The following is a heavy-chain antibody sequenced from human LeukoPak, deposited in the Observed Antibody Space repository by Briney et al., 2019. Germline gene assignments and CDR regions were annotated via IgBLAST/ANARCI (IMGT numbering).Heavy chain of an antibody. CDR1: GITLSNYG. V-gene: IGHV3-23*01. J-gene: IGHJ4*02. CDR2: ISDSGGRT. D-gene: IGHD4-23*01. CDR3: AKDDPNGGIDY. Sequence: GGSLRLSCAVSGITLSNYGMSWVRQAPGKGLEWVAGISDSGGRTNYADSVKGRFTISRDNSKNTLYLQTNSLRAEDTAVYYCAKDDPNGGIDYWGQGTLVTVSS.